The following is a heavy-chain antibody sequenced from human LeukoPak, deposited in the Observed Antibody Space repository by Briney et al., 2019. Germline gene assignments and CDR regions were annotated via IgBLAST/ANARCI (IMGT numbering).Heavy chain of an antibody. J-gene: IGHJ5*02. D-gene: IGHD3-22*01. V-gene: IGHV1-46*01. CDR3: ARGNNWYYYDSSGYYNWFDP. CDR1: GYTFTSYY. CDR2: INPSGGST. Sequence: ASVKVSCKASGYTFTSYYMHWVRQAPGQGLEWMGIINPSGGSTSYAQKFQGRVTMTRDMSTSTVYMELSSLRSEDTAVYYCARGNNWYYYDSSGYYNWFDPWGQGTLATVSS.